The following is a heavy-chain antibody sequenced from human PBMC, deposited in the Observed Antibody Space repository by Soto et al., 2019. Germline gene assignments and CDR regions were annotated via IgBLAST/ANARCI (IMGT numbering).Heavy chain of an antibody. CDR1: GGSISSGDYY. D-gene: IGHD5-18*01. J-gene: IGHJ6*02. Sequence: QVQLQESGPGLVKPSQTLSLTCTVSGGSISSGDYYWSWIRQPPGKGLECIGYIYYSGSTYYTPSLKCRVTISVDTSKTQFSLKLSSVPAADTAVYYCARASPVVTDVWGQVTTFTVSS. V-gene: IGHV4-30-4*01. CDR2: IYYSGST. CDR3: ARASPVVTDV.